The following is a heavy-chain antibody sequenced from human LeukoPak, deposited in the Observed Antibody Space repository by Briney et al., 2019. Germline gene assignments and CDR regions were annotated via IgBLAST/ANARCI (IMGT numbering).Heavy chain of an antibody. CDR2: ISGSGGST. CDR1: GFTFSDYS. Sequence: HPGGSLRLSCAASGFTFSDYSMNWVRQAPGKGLEWVSAISGSGGSTYYADSVKGRFTISRDNSKNTLYLQMNSLRAEDTAVYYCAKAVSYDFWSGYYNYFDYWGQGTLVTVSS. V-gene: IGHV3-23*01. CDR3: AKAVSYDFWSGYYNYFDY. J-gene: IGHJ4*02. D-gene: IGHD3-3*01.